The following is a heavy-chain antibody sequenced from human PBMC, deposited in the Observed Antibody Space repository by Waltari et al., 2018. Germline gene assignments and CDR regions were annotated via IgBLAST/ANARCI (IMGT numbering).Heavy chain of an antibody. Sequence: QVHLVQSGTEVKQPGASVKVSCKASGYRFTSYGITWVRQAPGQGLEWMGWINNYDGNTKYGQELQGRLTMTTDTITTTAYMELRGLRADDTALYFCARDAFRFLDFWGQGTLVTVSS. D-gene: IGHD3-3*01. V-gene: IGHV1-18*01. CDR1: GYRFTSYG. CDR3: ARDAFRFLDF. CDR2: INNYDGNT. J-gene: IGHJ4*02.